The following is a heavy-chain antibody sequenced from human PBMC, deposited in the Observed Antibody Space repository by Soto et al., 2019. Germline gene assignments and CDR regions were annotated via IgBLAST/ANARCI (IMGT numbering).Heavy chain of an antibody. CDR2: ISGSGIST. CDR3: VRDDVGVGIDY. V-gene: IGHV3-74*01. J-gene: IGHJ4*02. Sequence: GGSLRLSCAASGFTFGPYWMHWVRQAPGKGLEWVSAISGSGISTYYADSVKGRFTISRDNAKNTVYLQMISLRAEDTAVYYCVRDDVGVGIDYWGLGTLVTVSS. CDR1: GFTFGPYW. D-gene: IGHD1-26*01.